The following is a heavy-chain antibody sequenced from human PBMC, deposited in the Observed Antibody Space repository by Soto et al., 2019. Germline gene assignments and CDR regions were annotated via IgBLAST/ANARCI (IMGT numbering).Heavy chain of an antibody. CDR3: ARDRKSGSWSHFDY. V-gene: IGHV4-4*02. J-gene: IGHJ4*02. Sequence: PSETLSLTCDVSSGSIYSSDWWSWVRQPPGKGLEWIGEIYHSGSTNYNPSLESRVTISFDKSNNQFPLKLTSVTAADTAMYYCARDRKSGSWSHFDYWGQGTLVTVSS. D-gene: IGHD6-13*01. CDR2: IYHSGST. CDR1: SGSIYSSDW.